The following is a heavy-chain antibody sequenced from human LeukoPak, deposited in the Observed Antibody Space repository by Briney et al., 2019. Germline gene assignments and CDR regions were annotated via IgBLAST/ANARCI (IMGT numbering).Heavy chain of an antibody. CDR2: ISYDGTKK. J-gene: IGHJ4*02. CDR3: ARVNTIFGVDIVSLGAEFEF. CDR1: GFTFSTYA. V-gene: IGHV3-30*03. D-gene: IGHD3-3*02. Sequence: GGSLRLSCGASGFTFSTYAMHWVRQAPGKGLECVSVISYDGTKKEYADSVKGRFTMSRDNSNDTLYLQMNSLRPEDTALYYCARVNTIFGVDIVSLGAEFEFWGQGTLVTVSS.